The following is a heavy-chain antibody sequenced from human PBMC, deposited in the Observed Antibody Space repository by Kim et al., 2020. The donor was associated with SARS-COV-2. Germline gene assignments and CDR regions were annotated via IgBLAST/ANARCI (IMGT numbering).Heavy chain of an antibody. V-gene: IGHV4-31*03. J-gene: IGHJ4*02. D-gene: IGHD6-13*01. CDR2: IYYSGST. Sequence: SETLSLTCTVSGGSISSGGYYWSWIRQHPGKGLEWIGYIYYSGSTYYNPSLKSRVTISVDTSKNQFSLKMSSVTAADTAVYYCARDLGEAAAGPIWGQGTLVTVSS. CDR1: GGSISSGGYY. CDR3: ARDLGEAAAGPI.